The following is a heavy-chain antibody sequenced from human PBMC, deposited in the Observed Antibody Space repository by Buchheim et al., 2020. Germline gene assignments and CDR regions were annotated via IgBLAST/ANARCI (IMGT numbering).Heavy chain of an antibody. CDR1: GGSISGGGYY. D-gene: IGHD6-19*01. Sequence: QVQLQESGPGLVKPSQTLSLTCTVSGGSISGGGYYWSWIRQHPGKGLEWIGYIYYSGSTYYNPSLKSRVTISVDTSMNQFSLKLSFVTAADTAVYYCASWGGLVAGTIRVFDYWGQGTL. CDR2: IYYSGST. V-gene: IGHV4-31*03. J-gene: IGHJ4*02. CDR3: ASWGGLVAGTIRVFDY.